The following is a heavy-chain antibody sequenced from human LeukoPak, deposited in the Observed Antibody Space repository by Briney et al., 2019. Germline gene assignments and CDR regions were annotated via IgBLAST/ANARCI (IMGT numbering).Heavy chain of an antibody. J-gene: IGHJ4*02. CDR1: GFSVSNNY. D-gene: IGHD3-10*01. CDR2: ISRSSDIR. CDR3: LPSDG. V-gene: IGHV3-53*01. Sequence: GGSLRLSCAASGFSVSNNYMTWVRQAPGKGLEWVASISRSSDIRNYADSVKGRFTISRDNSKNTLHLQMNSLRAEDTAVYYCLPSDGGGQGTLVTVSS.